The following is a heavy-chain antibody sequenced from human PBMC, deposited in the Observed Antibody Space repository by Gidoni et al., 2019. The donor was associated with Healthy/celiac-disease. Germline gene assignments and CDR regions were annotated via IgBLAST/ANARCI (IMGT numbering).Heavy chain of an antibody. J-gene: IGHJ6*02. CDR3: ARDFYDSSGLGLGRDV. Sequence: QVQLVESGGGVVQPGRFLRLSCAASGFSLRSYGMHWVRQAPGTGLEWVAVIAYDGSNKYCVDYVKGRFTISRDNSKNTLYLQMNSLRAEDSAMYYCARDFYDSSGLGLGRDVWGQGTTVTVSS. CDR2: IAYDGSNK. V-gene: IGHV3-30*03. CDR1: GFSLRSYG. D-gene: IGHD3-22*01.